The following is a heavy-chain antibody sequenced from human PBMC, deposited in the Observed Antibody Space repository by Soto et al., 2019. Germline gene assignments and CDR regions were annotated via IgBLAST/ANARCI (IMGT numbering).Heavy chain of an antibody. CDR2: FSAGGRA. CDR1: GFSSKNYA. Sequence: EVQLLESGGALVQPGGSLRLSCAASGFSSKNYALSWVRQAPGKGREWVSTFSAGGRAYYAASVQGRFTIARDSSQTTVHLQISKLRPEDTAGYYCAKESLPEHYGDTLFDYWGQGTRVTVSS. J-gene: IGHJ4*02. CDR3: AKESLPEHYGDTLFDY. D-gene: IGHD4-17*01. V-gene: IGHV3-23*01.